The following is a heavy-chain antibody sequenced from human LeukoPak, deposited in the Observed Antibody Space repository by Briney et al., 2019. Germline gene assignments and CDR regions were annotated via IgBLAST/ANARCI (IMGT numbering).Heavy chain of an antibody. Sequence: GESLKISWKGSGYTFSNNRITWVRQMPGRGLEWMGRIDPVDSHTDYNPSFQGHVTISVDKAINTVYLQWGSLEASDSAMYYCARGRGWVDYWGQGALVTVSS. V-gene: IGHV5-10-1*01. CDR2: IDPVDSHT. J-gene: IGHJ4*02. CDR1: GYTFSNNR. D-gene: IGHD6-19*01. CDR3: ARGRGWVDY.